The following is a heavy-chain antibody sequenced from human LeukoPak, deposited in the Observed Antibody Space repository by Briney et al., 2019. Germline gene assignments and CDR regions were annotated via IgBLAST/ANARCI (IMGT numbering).Heavy chain of an antibody. CDR3: ARSPSYSSSWYPYYMDV. Sequence: GGSLRLSCAASGFTFSDYYMSWIRQAPGKGLEWVSYISSSGSTIYYADSVKGRFTISRDNAKNSLYLQMNSLRAEDTAVYYCARSPSYSSSWYPYYMDVWGKGTTVTISS. J-gene: IGHJ6*03. V-gene: IGHV3-11*01. D-gene: IGHD6-13*01. CDR2: ISSSGSTI. CDR1: GFTFSDYY.